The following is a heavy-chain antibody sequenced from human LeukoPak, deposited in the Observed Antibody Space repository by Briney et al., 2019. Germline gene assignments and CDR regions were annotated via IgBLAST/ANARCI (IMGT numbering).Heavy chain of an antibody. Sequence: PGGSLRLSCAASGFTFSTYGMHWVRQAPGKGLEWVAFIRYDGSNKYYADSVKGRFTISRDNAKNSLYLQMNSLRAEDTAVYYCARADVRIPSFPDYWGQGTLVTVSS. J-gene: IGHJ4*02. CDR1: GFTFSTYG. CDR3: ARADVRIPSFPDY. V-gene: IGHV3-30*02. CDR2: IRYDGSNK. D-gene: IGHD2-21*01.